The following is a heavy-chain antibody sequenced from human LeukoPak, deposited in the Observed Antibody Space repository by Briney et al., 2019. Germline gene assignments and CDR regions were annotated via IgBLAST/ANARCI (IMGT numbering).Heavy chain of an antibody. V-gene: IGHV4-38-2*02. J-gene: IGHJ4*02. Sequence: SETLSLTCTVSGYSITSAYYWGWIGQPPGKGLEWIGSFFLKGSTYYNPSLKSRVTISVDTSKNQFSLTLSSVTAADTAVYYCARVARCTSCFDVDYWGQGTLVTVSS. D-gene: IGHD2-2*01. CDR2: FFLKGST. CDR1: GYSITSAYY. CDR3: ARVARCTSCFDVDY.